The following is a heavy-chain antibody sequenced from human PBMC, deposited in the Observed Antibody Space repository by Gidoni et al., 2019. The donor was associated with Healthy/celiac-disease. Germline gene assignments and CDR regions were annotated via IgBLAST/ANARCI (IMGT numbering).Heavy chain of an antibody. CDR1: GGSFSGYY. CDR2: INHSGST. CDR3: ARGILRFLEWLSLGWFDP. D-gene: IGHD3-3*01. J-gene: IGHJ5*02. V-gene: IGHV4-34*01. Sequence: QVQLQQWGAGLLKPSETLSLTCAVYGGSFSGYYWSWIRQPPGKGLEWIGEINHSGSTNYNPSLKSRVTISVDTSKNQFSLKLSSVTAADTAVYYCARGILRFLEWLSLGWFDPWGQGTLVTVSS.